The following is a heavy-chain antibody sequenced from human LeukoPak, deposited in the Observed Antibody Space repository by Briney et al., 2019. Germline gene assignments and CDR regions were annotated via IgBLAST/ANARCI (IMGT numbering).Heavy chain of an antibody. D-gene: IGHD3-10*01. CDR1: GYTFTSYD. CDR2: MNPNSGNT. CDR3: ARVPPLWFGELLNAEINWFDP. V-gene: IGHV1-8*01. J-gene: IGHJ5*02. Sequence: ASVKVSCKASGYTFTSYDINWVRQATGQGLEWMGWMNPNSGNTGYAQKFQGRVTMTRNTSISTAYMELSSLRSEDTAVYYCARVPPLWFGELLNAEINWFDPWGQGTLVTVSS.